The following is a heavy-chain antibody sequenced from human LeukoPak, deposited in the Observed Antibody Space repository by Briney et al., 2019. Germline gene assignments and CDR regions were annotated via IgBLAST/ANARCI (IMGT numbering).Heavy chain of an antibody. CDR2: ISTSGST. D-gene: IGHD6-6*01. Sequence: SETLSHTCTVSGGSISSYYWNWIRQPAGKGLEWIGRISTSGSTNYNPSLKSRLTMSIDTSKNQFSLKLTSVTAADTAVYYCARTNPVASRLVVFDYWGQGTLVTVSS. V-gene: IGHV4-4*07. J-gene: IGHJ4*02. CDR3: ARTNPVASRLVVFDY. CDR1: GGSISSYY.